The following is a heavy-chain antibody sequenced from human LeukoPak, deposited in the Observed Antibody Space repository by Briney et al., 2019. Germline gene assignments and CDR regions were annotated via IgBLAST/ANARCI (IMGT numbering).Heavy chain of an antibody. CDR2: IYYSGST. V-gene: IGHV4-31*03. D-gene: IGHD6-6*01. Sequence: SQTLSLTCTVSGGSISSGGYYWSWIRQHPGKGLEWIGYIYYSGSTYYNPSLKSRVTISVDTSKNQFSLKLSSVTAADTAVYYCARRRQLGVARYYYYYMDVWGKGTTVTVSS. CDR1: GGSISSGGYY. J-gene: IGHJ6*03. CDR3: ARRRQLGVARYYYYYMDV.